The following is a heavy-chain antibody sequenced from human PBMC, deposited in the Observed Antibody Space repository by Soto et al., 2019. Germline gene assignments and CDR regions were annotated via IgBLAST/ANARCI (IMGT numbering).Heavy chain of an antibody. J-gene: IGHJ6*03. Sequence: EVQLVESGGGLVQPGRSLRLSCAASGFTFDDYAMHWVRQAPGKGLEWVSGISWNSGSIGYADSVKGRFTISRDNAKNSLYLQMNSLRAEDTALYYCAKAPRGYYYYYYMDVWGKGTTVTVSS. CDR2: ISWNSGSI. CDR1: GFTFDDYA. D-gene: IGHD3-10*01. CDR3: AKAPRGYYYYYYMDV. V-gene: IGHV3-9*01.